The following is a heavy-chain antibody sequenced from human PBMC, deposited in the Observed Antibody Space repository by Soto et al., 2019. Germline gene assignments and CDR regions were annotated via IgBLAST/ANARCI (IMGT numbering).Heavy chain of an antibody. CDR2: INAGNGNT. V-gene: IGHV1-3*01. Sequence: ASVKVSCKASGYTFTSYGVSWVRQAPGQRLEWMGWINAGNGNTKYSQKFQGRVTITRDTSASTAYMELSSLRSEDTAVYYCARDLRGSRGWFDPWGQGTLVTVSS. CDR3: ARDLRGSRGWFDP. D-gene: IGHD4-17*01. J-gene: IGHJ5*02. CDR1: GYTFTSYG.